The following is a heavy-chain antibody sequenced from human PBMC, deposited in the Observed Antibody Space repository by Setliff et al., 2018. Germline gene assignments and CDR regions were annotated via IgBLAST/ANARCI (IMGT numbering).Heavy chain of an antibody. CDR3: ARARYCSSTSCYYYYYMDV. CDR1: GFTFSYYW. V-gene: IGHV3-7*01. Sequence: PGESLKISCAASGFTFSYYWMSWVRQAPGKGLEWVANIQQDGSEKYHVDSVMGRFTISRDNAKNTLYLQMNSLRAEDTAVYYCARARYCSSTSCYYYYYMDVWGKGTTVTAP. CDR2: IQQDGSEK. J-gene: IGHJ6*03. D-gene: IGHD2-2*01.